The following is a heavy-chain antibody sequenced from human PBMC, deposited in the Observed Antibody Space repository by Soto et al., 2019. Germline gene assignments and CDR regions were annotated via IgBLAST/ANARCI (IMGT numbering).Heavy chain of an antibody. CDR3: AHRRARTAAWDDAYDV. CDR2: IYWDDGK. D-gene: IGHD2-21*02. CDR1: GFSLTTSGEG. Sequence: QITLKESGPTLVTPTQTLTLTCVFSGFSLTTSGEGVGWIRQPSGRSPERLALIYWDDGKNYASYLKNRLTITKDTSKNRVVLRMTNMDPRDTATYSCAHRRARTAAWDDAYDVWGQGTVVTVSS. J-gene: IGHJ3*01. V-gene: IGHV2-5*05.